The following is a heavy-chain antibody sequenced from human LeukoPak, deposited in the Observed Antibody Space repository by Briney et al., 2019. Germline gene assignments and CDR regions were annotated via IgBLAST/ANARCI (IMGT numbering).Heavy chain of an antibody. J-gene: IGHJ1*01. Sequence: PGGSLRLSCAASGYTFTDHGMHWVRRAPGKGLEWVALIRYDGQNKYYADSVKGRFTVSRDNSKNTLFLQMNSLTPDDTAVYYCAKEEEQWLELGHFPHWGQGTLVIVSS. CDR1: GYTFTDHG. V-gene: IGHV3-30*02. CDR2: IRYDGQNK. D-gene: IGHD6-19*01. CDR3: AKEEEQWLELGHFPH.